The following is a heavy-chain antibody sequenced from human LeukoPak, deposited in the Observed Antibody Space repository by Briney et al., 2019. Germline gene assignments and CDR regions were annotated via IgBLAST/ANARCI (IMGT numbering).Heavy chain of an antibody. Sequence: ASVKLSCKASVYTFTSYYMHWMRHAPGQGHEWMGIINPRGGSTDYSKKFQDRVTMSSETSTSTVYMELSSLRWEDTALYFCARVGVTAATADYWGQGTLVTVSS. CDR2: INPRGGST. CDR3: ARVGVTAATADY. V-gene: IGHV1-46*01. J-gene: IGHJ4*02. CDR1: VYTFTSYY. D-gene: IGHD6-25*01.